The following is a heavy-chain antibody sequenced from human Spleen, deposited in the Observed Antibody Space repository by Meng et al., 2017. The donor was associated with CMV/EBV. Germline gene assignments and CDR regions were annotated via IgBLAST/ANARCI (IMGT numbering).Heavy chain of an antibody. D-gene: IGHD5-18*01. CDR1: GFSLTTSSEG. V-gene: IGHV2-5*04. Sequence: SGPTLVKPTQTLTLTCTFSGFSLTTSSEGVGWIRQPPGKALEWPAIIYWNGDEHYSPSLKTRLTIAKDTSKNQVVLTMTNMDPVDTGTYYCASLPVGNTAMVSYWGQGTLVTVSS. CDR2: IYWNGDE. J-gene: IGHJ4*02. CDR3: ASLPVGNTAMVSY.